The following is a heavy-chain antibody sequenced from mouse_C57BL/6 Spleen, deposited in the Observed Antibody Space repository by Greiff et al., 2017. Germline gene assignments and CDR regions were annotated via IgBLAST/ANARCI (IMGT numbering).Heavy chain of an antibody. J-gene: IGHJ2*01. Sequence: VQLQQSGAELMKPGASVKFSCKATGYTFTGYWIEWVKQRPGHGLEWIGEILPGSGSTNYNEKFKGKVTFTVDTSSNTAYVHLSLLTTADSAIYVCARSILHYGSSFDYWGQGTTLTVSS. CDR2: ILPGSGST. D-gene: IGHD1-1*01. CDR3: ARSILHYGSSFDY. CDR1: GYTFTGYW. V-gene: IGHV1-9*01.